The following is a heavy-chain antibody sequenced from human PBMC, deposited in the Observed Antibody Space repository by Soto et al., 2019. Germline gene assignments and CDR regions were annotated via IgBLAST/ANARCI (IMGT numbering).Heavy chain of an antibody. CDR1: GFTFSSYS. J-gene: IGHJ4*02. Sequence: EVQLVESGGGLVKPGGSLRLSCAASGFTFSSYSMNWVRQAPGKGLEWVSSISSSSSYIYFADSVKGRFTISRDNVKNSLSLRMISLRAEDTAVYYCASHPRDSSGYWYCFVYWGQGTLVTVSS. D-gene: IGHD3-22*01. V-gene: IGHV3-21*01. CDR2: ISSSSSYI. CDR3: ASHPRDSSGYWYCFVY.